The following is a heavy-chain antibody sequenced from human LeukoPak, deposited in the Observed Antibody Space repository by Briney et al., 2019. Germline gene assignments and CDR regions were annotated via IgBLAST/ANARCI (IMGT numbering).Heavy chain of an antibody. CDR3: AKWGDYDVLTGYYVSDY. D-gene: IGHD3-9*01. V-gene: IGHV3-23*01. Sequence: GGSLRLSCAASGFTFSNYAMSWVRQAPGKGLEWVSAITGGGSGVYYADSMKSRFTISRDNSKNTLYLQINSLRAEDTAVYYCAKWGDYDVLTGYYVSDYWGQGTLVTVSS. CDR1: GFTFSNYA. J-gene: IGHJ4*02. CDR2: ITGGGSGV.